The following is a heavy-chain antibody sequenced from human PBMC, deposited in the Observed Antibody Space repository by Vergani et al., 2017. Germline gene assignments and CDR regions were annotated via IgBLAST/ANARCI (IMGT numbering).Heavy chain of an antibody. CDR3: AKDLVTASGGGLFDP. V-gene: IGHV3-9*01. CDR2: ISWNSNSI. Sequence: EVQLLESGGSLKQPGGSVRLSCAASGFTFSTYAMHWVRQAPGKGLEWVSGISWNSNSIGYADDVKGRFTISRDNAKNSLYLQMNSMRAEDTALYYCAKDLVTASGGGLFDPWGQGTLVTVSS. J-gene: IGHJ5*02. CDR1: GFTFSTYA. D-gene: IGHD3-10*01.